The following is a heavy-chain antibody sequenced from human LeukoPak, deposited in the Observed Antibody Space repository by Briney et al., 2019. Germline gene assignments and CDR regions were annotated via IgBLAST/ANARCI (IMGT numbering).Heavy chain of an antibody. V-gene: IGHV4-4*09. CDR1: GDSISSYY. CDR3: TRLTRLSTSPDRYYLDY. D-gene: IGHD6-6*01. CDR2: IYTSGGT. J-gene: IGHJ4*02. Sequence: KPSETLSLTCTVSGDSISSYYWSWIRQPPGKGLEWIGYIYTSGGTNYIPSLKGRVTISIDTSTNQFSLKLSSVTAADSAVYYCTRLTRLSTSPDRYYLDYWGQGTLVTVSS.